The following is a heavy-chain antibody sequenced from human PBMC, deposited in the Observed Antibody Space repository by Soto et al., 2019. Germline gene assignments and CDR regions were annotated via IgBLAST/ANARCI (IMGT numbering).Heavy chain of an antibody. CDR2: ISYDGSNK. J-gene: IGHJ3*02. V-gene: IGHV3-30*18. CDR3: AKDGPPDIVVVPAAIAYAFDI. CDR1: GFTFSSYG. Sequence: GGSLRLSCAASGFTFSSYGMHWVRQAPGKGLEWVAVISYDGSNKYYADTVKGRFTISRDNSKNTLYLQMNSLRAEDTAVYYCAKDGPPDIVVVPAAIAYAFDIWGQGTMVTVSS. D-gene: IGHD2-2*01.